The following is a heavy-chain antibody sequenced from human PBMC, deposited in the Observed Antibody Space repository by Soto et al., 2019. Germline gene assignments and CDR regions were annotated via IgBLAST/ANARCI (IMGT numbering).Heavy chain of an antibody. V-gene: IGHV5-10-1*01. J-gene: IGHJ4*02. CDR3: ASLTRAESMTTVTTDSVDY. D-gene: IGHD4-4*01. CDR2: IDPSDSYT. CDR1: GYSFTSYW. Sequence: ESLKISCKGSGYSFTSYWISWVRQMPGKGLEWMGRIDPSDSYTNYSPSFQGHVTISADKSISTAYLQWSSLKASDTAMYYCASLTRAESMTTVTTDSVDYWGQGTLVTVSS.